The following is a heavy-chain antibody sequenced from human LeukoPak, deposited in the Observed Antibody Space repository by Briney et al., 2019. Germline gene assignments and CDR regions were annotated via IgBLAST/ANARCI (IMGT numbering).Heavy chain of an antibody. CDR1: GYTFTSYY. D-gene: IGHD2-2*01. CDR2: INPSGGST. J-gene: IGHJ5*02. CDR3: ARDGGPEKVVPAATNWFDP. V-gene: IGHV1-46*01. Sequence: ASVKVSCKASGYTFTSYYMHWVRQAPGQGLEWMGIINPSGGSTSYAQKFQGRVTMTRDMSTSTVYMELSSLRSEDTAVYYCARDGGPEKVVPAATNWFDPWGQGTLVTVSS.